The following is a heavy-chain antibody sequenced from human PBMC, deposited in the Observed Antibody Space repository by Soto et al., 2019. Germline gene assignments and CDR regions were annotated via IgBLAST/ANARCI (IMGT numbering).Heavy chain of an antibody. CDR2: IIPIFGTA. Sequence: SVKVSCKASGGTFSSYAISWVRQAPGQGLEWMGGIIPIFGTANYAQKFQGRVTITADESTGTAYMELSSLRSEDTAVYYCARDEGPLIVGASNHFDYWGQGTLVTVSS. V-gene: IGHV1-69*13. J-gene: IGHJ4*02. CDR3: ARDEGPLIVGASNHFDY. D-gene: IGHD1-26*01. CDR1: GGTFSSYA.